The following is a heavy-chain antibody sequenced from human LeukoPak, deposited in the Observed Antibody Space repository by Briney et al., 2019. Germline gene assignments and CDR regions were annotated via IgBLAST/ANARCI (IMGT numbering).Heavy chain of an antibody. J-gene: IGHJ4*02. CDR2: ISSSGSYI. Sequence: SGGSLRLSCAASGFTFSDYYMSWIRQAPGKGLEWVSYISSSGSYIYYADSVKGRFTISRDNAKNSLYLQMNSLRAKDTAVYYWASDLDYVDSDNYWGQGTLVTVSS. CDR3: ASDLDYVDSDNY. V-gene: IGHV3-11*04. D-gene: IGHD4-17*01. CDR1: GFTFSDYY.